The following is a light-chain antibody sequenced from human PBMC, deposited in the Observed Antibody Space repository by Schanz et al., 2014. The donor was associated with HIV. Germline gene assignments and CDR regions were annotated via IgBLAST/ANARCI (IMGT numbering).Light chain of an antibody. V-gene: IGKV3-20*01. CDR3: QQYGSSPFT. Sequence: EIVLTQSPGTLSLSPGERATLSCRASQSVSDNYLAWYQQKPGQAPRHLIYRASSRATGTPDRFSGSGSGTDFTLTITRLEPEDFAVYFCQQYGSSPFTFGGGTKLEIK. CDR1: QSVSDNY. CDR2: RAS. J-gene: IGKJ4*01.